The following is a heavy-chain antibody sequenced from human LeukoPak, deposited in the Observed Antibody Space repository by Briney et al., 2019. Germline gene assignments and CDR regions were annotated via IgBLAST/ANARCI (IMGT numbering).Heavy chain of an antibody. V-gene: IGHV3-11*04. CDR3: ASGYSYGYGYFDY. J-gene: IGHJ4*02. CDR1: GFTFSDYY. CDR2: ISSSGSTI. Sequence: PGGSLRLSCAASGFTFSDYYTRWIRQAPGKGLEWVSYISSSGSTIYYADSVKGRFTISRDNAKNSLYLQMNSLRAEDTAVYYCASGYSYGYGYFDYWGQGTLVTVSS. D-gene: IGHD5-18*01.